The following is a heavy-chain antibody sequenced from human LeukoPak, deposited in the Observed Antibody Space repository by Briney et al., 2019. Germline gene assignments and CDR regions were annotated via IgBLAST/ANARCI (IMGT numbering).Heavy chain of an antibody. CDR3: TTAYYDFWSGYYRFDY. CDR2: IKSKTDGGTT. J-gene: IGHJ4*02. Sequence: GGSLRLSCAASGFTFSNAWMSWVRQAPGKGLEWVGRIKSKTDGGTTDYAAPVKGRFTISRDDSKNTLYLQTNSLKTEDTAVYYCTTAYYDFWSGYYRFDYWGQGTLVTVSS. CDR1: GFTFSNAW. V-gene: IGHV3-15*01. D-gene: IGHD3-3*01.